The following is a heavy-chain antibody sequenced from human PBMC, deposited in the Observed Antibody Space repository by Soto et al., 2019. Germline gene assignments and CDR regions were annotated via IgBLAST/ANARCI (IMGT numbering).Heavy chain of an antibody. D-gene: IGHD3-22*01. V-gene: IGHV1-69*01. J-gene: IGHJ6*02. CDR3: ARVRDTMIAPDYYYYYGMDV. CDR2: IIPIFGTA. CDR1: GGTFSSYA. Sequence: QVQLAQSGAEVKKPGSSVKVSCKASGGTFSSYAISWVRQAPGQGLEWMGGIIPIFGTANYAQKFQGRVTITADESTSTAYMELSSLRSEDTAVYYCARVRDTMIAPDYYYYYGMDVWGQGTTVTVSS.